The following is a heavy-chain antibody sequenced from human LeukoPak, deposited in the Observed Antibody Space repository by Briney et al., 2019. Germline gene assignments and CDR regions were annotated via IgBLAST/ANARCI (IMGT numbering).Heavy chain of an antibody. J-gene: IGHJ4*02. CDR2: ISSSGSTI. CDR1: GFTLSDYY. Sequence: GGSLRLSCAASGFTLSDYYMSWIRQAPGKGLEWVSYISSSGSTIYYADSVKGRFTISRDNAKNSLYLQMNSLRAEDTAVYYCARELQTLLGISYGIDYWGQGTLVTVSS. CDR3: ARELQTLLGISYGIDY. V-gene: IGHV3-11*01. D-gene: IGHD7-27*01.